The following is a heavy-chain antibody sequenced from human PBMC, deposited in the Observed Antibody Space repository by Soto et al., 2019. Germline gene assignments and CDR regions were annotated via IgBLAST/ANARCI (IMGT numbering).Heavy chain of an antibody. CDR1: GGSISSYY. CDR2: IYYSGST. J-gene: IGHJ4*02. V-gene: IGHV4-59*01. Sequence: ETLSLTCTVSGGSISSYYWSWIRQPPGKGLEWIGYIYYSGSTNYNPSLKSRVTISVDTSKNQFSLKLSSVTAADTAVYYCARDVWSGYFDYWGQGTLVTVSS. CDR3: ARDVWSGYFDY. D-gene: IGHD3-3*01.